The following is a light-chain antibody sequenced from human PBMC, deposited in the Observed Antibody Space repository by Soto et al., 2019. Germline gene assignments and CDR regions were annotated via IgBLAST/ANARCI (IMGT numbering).Light chain of an antibody. CDR1: SSDVGAYNF. Sequence: QSVLTQPSSASGSPGRSITISCTGTSSDVGAYNFVSWYQQHPGKAPKLIIYDVNNRPSEVSNRFSGSKSGNTASLTISGLQAEDEGDYYCSSFTTGVNYVFGIGTKVTVL. J-gene: IGLJ1*01. V-gene: IGLV2-14*03. CDR3: SSFTTGVNYV. CDR2: DVN.